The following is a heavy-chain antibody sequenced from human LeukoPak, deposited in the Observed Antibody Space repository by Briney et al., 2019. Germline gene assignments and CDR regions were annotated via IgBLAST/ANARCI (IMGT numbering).Heavy chain of an antibody. V-gene: IGHV3-48*01. Sequence: GSLRLSCAASGFTFSSYSMSWVRQAPGKGLEWISYISSSGGSLYYADSVKGRFTISRDNSKNTLYLQMNSLRAEDTAVYYCARWGYSSGWYEEAVGYWGQGTLVTVSS. CDR3: ARWGYSSGWYEEAVGY. D-gene: IGHD6-19*01. J-gene: IGHJ4*02. CDR1: GFTFSSYS. CDR2: ISSSGGSL.